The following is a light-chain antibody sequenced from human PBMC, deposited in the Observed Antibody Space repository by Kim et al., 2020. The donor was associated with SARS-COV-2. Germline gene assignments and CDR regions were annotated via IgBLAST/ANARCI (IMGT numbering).Light chain of an antibody. V-gene: IGLV3-21*01. CDR1: NIGSNS. Sequence: APRGTATVTCGGNNIGSNSVHWFQQKTGQAPLLVISFDSHRPSEIPGRFSGSNSGNTATLSISGVEAGDEAVYYCQVWDSSSDHYVFGTGTKVTVL. J-gene: IGLJ1*01. CDR2: FDS. CDR3: QVWDSSSDHYV.